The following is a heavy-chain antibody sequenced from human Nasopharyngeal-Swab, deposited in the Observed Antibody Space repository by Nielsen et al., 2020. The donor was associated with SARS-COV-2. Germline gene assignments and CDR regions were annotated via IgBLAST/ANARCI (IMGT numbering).Heavy chain of an antibody. CDR2: INTNTGSP. CDR1: GYTFTTHA. CDR3: ARPSPYGDYSFDY. V-gene: IGHV7-4-1*01. D-gene: IGHD4-17*01. Sequence: VSVNVSCKASGYTFTTHAMNWVRQAPGQGLEWMGWINTNTGSPRYAQGFTGRFVFSLDTSVSTAYLQIRSLKPEDTAVYFCARPSPYGDYSFDYWGQGTLVTVSS. J-gene: IGHJ4*02.